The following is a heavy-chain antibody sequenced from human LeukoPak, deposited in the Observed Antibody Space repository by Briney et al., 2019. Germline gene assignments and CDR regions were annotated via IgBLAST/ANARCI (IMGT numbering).Heavy chain of an antibody. Sequence: ASVKVSCKASGYTFTNYYIHWVRQAPGQGLEWMGIINPSGGATTYAQNLQGRVTMTRDTSTTTVYMELSSLRSEDTAVYYCARADYGGNSDYYYYGMDVWGQGTTVTVSS. CDR3: ARADYGGNSDYYYYGMDV. CDR2: INPSGGAT. CDR1: GYTFTNYY. J-gene: IGHJ6*02. V-gene: IGHV1-46*01. D-gene: IGHD4-23*01.